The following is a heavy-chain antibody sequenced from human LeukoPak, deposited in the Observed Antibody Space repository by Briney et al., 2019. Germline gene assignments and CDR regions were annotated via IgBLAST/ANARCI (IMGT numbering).Heavy chain of an antibody. V-gene: IGHV1-2*02. J-gene: IGHJ4*02. Sequence: ASVKVSCKASGYTFTGYYMHWVRQAPGQGLGWMGWINPNSGGTNYAQKFQGRVTMTRDTSISTAYMELSRLRSDDTAVYYCARGVYDFWSGYYTGEYFDYWGQGTLVTVSS. CDR2: INPNSGGT. CDR1: GYTFTGYY. CDR3: ARGVYDFWSGYYTGEYFDY. D-gene: IGHD3-3*01.